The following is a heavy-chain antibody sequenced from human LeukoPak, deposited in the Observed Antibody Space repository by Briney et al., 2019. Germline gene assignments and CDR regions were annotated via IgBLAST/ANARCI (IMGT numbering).Heavy chain of an antibody. CDR2: IRSNGGST. CDR1: GFTFSSYA. CDR3: VKEVGLCHSSSSWGYFDY. J-gene: IGHJ4*02. D-gene: IGHD6-13*01. V-gene: IGHV3-64D*06. Sequence: RGGSLTLSWSVSGFTFSSYAMHWVRHAPAKGLEYVSAIRSNGGSTFYAGSVKGRFNISKDNSKNTLDLQMSSLRAEDTAVYYCVKEVGLCHSSSSWGYFDYWGQGTLVTVSS.